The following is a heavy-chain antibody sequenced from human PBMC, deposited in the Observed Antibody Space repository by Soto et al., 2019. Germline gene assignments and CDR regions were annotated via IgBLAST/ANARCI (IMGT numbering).Heavy chain of an antibody. CDR2: IHNGGST. J-gene: IGHJ6*02. CDR1: GASISYYY. Sequence: SETLSLTCTVSGASISYYYWTWIRQPEGKGPEWIGNIHNGGSTNYNPSLRSRVTISVDTSKNQFSLRLSSVTAADTAVYYCARDDSGGFGSYYYYGMDVWGQGTTVTVSS. V-gene: IGHV4-59*01. D-gene: IGHD2-8*02. CDR3: ARDDSGGFGSYYYYGMDV.